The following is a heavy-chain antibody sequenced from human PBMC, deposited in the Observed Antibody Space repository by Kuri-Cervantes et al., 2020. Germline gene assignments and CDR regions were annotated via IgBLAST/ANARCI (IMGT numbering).Heavy chain of an antibody. Sequence: GESLKISCAASGFTFSSYAMHWVRQAPGEGLEWVAVISYDGGNKYYADSLKGRFTISRDNSKNTLYLQMNSLRPEDTAVYYCARERARFEIYTMDVWGQGTTVTVSS. CDR2: ISYDGGNK. CDR3: ARERARFEIYTMDV. CDR1: GFTFSSYA. V-gene: IGHV3-30*01. J-gene: IGHJ6*02. D-gene: IGHD3-10*01.